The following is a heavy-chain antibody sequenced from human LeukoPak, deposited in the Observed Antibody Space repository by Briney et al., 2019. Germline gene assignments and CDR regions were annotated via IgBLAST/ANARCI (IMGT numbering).Heavy chain of an antibody. CDR2: ISSSSSYI. Sequence: GGSLRLSCAASGFTFSSYSMNWVRQAPGKGLEWVSSISSSSSYIYYADSVKGRFTISRDNAKNSLYLQMNSLRAEDTAVYYCARTGIAAAGVDYWGQGTLVTVSS. J-gene: IGHJ4*02. CDR3: ARTGIAAAGVDY. V-gene: IGHV3-21*01. D-gene: IGHD6-13*01. CDR1: GFTFSSYS.